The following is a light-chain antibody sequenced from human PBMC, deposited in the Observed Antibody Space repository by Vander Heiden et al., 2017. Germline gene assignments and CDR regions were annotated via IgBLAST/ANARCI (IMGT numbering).Light chain of an antibody. V-gene: IGLV2-14*01. CDR3: SSYTSSSTYV. CDR2: DVS. J-gene: IGLJ1*01. Sequence: QSALTHPASVSGSPGQSITISCTGTSSDVGGYNYVSWYQQHPGKAPKLMIYDVSNQPSGVSNRFSGSKSGNTASLTISGLQAEDEADYYCSSYTSSSTYVFGTGTKVTVL. CDR1: SSDVGGYNY.